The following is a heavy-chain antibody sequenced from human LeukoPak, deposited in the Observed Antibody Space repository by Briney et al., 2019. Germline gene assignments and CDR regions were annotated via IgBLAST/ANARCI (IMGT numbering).Heavy chain of an antibody. CDR3: ARGSSGGSNYFDY. J-gene: IGHJ4*02. D-gene: IGHD3-10*01. V-gene: IGHV4-30-2*01. CDR1: GGSISSGGYS. CDR2: IYHSGST. Sequence: SQTLSLTCAVSGGSISSGGYSWSWIRQPPGKGLEWIGYIYHSGSTYYNPSLKSRVTISVDRSKNQFSPKLSSVTAADTAVYYCARGSSGGSNYFDYWGQGTLVTVSS.